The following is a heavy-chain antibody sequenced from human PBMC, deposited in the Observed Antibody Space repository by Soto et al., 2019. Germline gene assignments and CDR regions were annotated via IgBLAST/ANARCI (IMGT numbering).Heavy chain of an antibody. D-gene: IGHD3-3*01. Sequence: SVKVSCKASGGTFSSYTISWVRQAPGQGLEWMGRIIPILGIANYAQKFQGRVTITADKSTSTAYMELSSLRSEDTAVYYCARDQRKGGYDFWSGYPFDYWGQGTLVTVSS. V-gene: IGHV1-69*04. CDR3: ARDQRKGGYDFWSGYPFDY. CDR1: GGTFSSYT. J-gene: IGHJ4*02. CDR2: IIPILGIA.